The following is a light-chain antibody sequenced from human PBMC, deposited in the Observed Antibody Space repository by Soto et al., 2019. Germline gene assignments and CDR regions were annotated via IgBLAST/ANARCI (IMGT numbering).Light chain of an antibody. CDR3: QQSYSTPLT. Sequence: DIQMTQSPSSLSASVGDRVTITCRASQNINSYLNWYQQKLGEAPKLLIYEASSLQSGVPSRFSGSGSGADFTLTISSLQPEDFANYYCQQSYSTPLTFGGGTKVEI. CDR1: QNINSY. V-gene: IGKV1-39*01. J-gene: IGKJ4*01. CDR2: EAS.